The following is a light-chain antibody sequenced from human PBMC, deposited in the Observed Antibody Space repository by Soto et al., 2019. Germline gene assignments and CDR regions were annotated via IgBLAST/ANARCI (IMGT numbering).Light chain of an antibody. Sequence: QYVVTQEPSLTVSPGGTVTLTCGSSTGAVTSGHYPYWFQQKSGQAPRALIYDTSNKHSWTPARFSGSLLGGKAALTLSGAQPEDEAEYYCLLSFSGTHVVFGGGTKVTVL. CDR1: TGAVTSGHY. V-gene: IGLV7-46*01. CDR2: DTS. J-gene: IGLJ2*01. CDR3: LLSFSGTHVV.